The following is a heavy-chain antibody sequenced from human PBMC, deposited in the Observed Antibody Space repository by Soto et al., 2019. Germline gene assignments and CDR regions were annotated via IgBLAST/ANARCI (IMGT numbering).Heavy chain of an antibody. Sequence: SETLCVTCTVAGGSSSSYDWGWIRQPPGKGLEWIGYIYYSGSTNYNPSLKSPVTISVDTSKNQFSLKLSSVTAADTAVYYCASTRLSSSWRRDFDYWGQGTLVTVSS. CDR2: IYYSGST. CDR1: GGSSSSYD. D-gene: IGHD6-13*01. CDR3: ASTRLSSSWRRDFDY. V-gene: IGHV4-59*01. J-gene: IGHJ4*02.